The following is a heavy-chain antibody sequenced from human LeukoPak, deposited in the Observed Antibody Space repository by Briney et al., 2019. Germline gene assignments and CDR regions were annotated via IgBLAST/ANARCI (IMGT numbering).Heavy chain of an antibody. V-gene: IGHV4-59*08. Sequence: SETLSLTCTVSGGSINNNYWGWFRQPPGKGLEWLGYIYSSGSTTYNPTLESRLAISIDTSKNHFSLKLSSVTAADTAVYFCAKRAVTTAGDLWFDPWGQGTLVTVSS. CDR3: AKRAVTTAGDLWFDP. CDR2: IYSSGST. D-gene: IGHD2-21*01. J-gene: IGHJ5*02. CDR1: GGSINNNY.